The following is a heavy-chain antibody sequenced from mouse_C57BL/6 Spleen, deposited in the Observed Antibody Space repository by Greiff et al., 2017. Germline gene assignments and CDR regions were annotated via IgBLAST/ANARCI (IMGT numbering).Heavy chain of an antibody. D-gene: IGHD1-1*01. V-gene: IGHV1-5*01. CDR2: IYPGNSGT. Sequence: VQLQQSGTVLARPGASVKMSCKTSGYTFTSYWMHWVKQRPGQGLEWIGAIYPGNSGTSYNQKFKGKAKLTAVTSASTAYMELSSLTNEDSAVYYCTVYSITTVVATGNYYAMDFWGQGTSVTVSS. CDR1: GYTFTSYW. CDR3: TVYSITTVVATGNYYAMDF. J-gene: IGHJ4*01.